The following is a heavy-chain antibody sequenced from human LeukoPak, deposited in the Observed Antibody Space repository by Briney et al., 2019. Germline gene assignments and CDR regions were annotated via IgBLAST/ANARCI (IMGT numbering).Heavy chain of an antibody. CDR3: ASYYVWGSYRSIYYFDY. CDR1: GYTLTELS. J-gene: IGHJ4*02. D-gene: IGHD3-16*02. CDR2: FDPEDGET. V-gene: IGHV1-24*01. Sequence: ASVKVSCKASGYTLTELSMHWVRQAPGKGLEWMGGFDPEDGETIYAQKFQGRVTMTEDTSTDTAYMELSSLRSEDTAVYYCASYYVWGSYRSIYYFDYWGQGTLVTVSS.